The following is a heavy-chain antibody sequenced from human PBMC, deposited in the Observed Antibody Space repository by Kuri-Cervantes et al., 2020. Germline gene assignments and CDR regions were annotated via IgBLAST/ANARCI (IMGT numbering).Heavy chain of an antibody. D-gene: IGHD3-3*01. Sequence: GESLKISCAASGFTFSSYGMHWVRQAPGKGLEWVAVISYDGSNKYYADSVKGRFTISRDNAKMSVDLQMNSLRVEDTAVYYCARDVGVAAFDSWGQGTLVTVSS. J-gene: IGHJ4*02. CDR3: ARDVGVAAFDS. CDR1: GFTFSSYG. CDR2: ISYDGSNK. V-gene: IGHV3-30*03.